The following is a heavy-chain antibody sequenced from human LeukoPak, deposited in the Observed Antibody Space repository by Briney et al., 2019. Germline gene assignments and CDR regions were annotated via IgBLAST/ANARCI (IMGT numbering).Heavy chain of an antibody. J-gene: IGHJ4*02. CDR2: INHSGST. CDR1: GGSFSGYY. D-gene: IGHD6-13*01. CDR3: ARVGRAAAGPSARYSAFRY. V-gene: IGHV4-34*01. Sequence: SETLSLTCAVYGGSFSGYYWSWIRQPPGKGLEWIGEINHSGSTNYNPSLKSRVTISVDTSKNQFSLKLSSVTAADTAVYCCARVGRAAAGPSARYSAFRYWGQGTLVTVSS.